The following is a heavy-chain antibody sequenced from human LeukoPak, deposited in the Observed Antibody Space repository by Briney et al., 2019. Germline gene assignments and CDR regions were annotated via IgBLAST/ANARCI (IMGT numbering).Heavy chain of an antibody. CDR3: ASGLPFDY. J-gene: IGHJ4*02. Sequence: GGSLRLSCAASGFTFSNYWMTWVRQAPGKGLEWVSVLYPDATTYFADSVEGRFTVSRDISKNTLYLQMNILRAEDTAVYYCASGLPFDYWGQGTLVTVSS. CDR1: GFTFSNYW. V-gene: IGHV3-53*01. D-gene: IGHD6-25*01. CDR2: LYPDATT.